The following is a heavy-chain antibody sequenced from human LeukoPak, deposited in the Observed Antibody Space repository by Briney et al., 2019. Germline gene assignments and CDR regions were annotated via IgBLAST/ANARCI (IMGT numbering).Heavy chain of an antibody. V-gene: IGHV1-2*02. D-gene: IGHD6-19*01. CDR1: GYTFTGYY. Sequence: PRASVKVSCKASGYTFTGYYMHWVRQAPGQGLEWMGWINPNSGGTNYAQKFQGRVTMTRDTSISTAYMELSRLRSDDTAVYYCARVGYSSGWYAEYYMDVWGKGTTVTISS. CDR3: ARVGYSSGWYAEYYMDV. J-gene: IGHJ6*03. CDR2: INPNSGGT.